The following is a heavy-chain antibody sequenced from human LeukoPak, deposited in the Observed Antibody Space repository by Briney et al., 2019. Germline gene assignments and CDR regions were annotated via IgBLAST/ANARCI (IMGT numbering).Heavy chain of an antibody. CDR1: GFTFSSYS. D-gene: IGHD2-2*01. V-gene: IGHV3-48*04. J-gene: IGHJ3*02. CDR2: IGSSSSTI. Sequence: EGSLRLSCAASGFTFSSYSMNWVRQAPGKGLEWVSYIGSSSSTIYYADSVKGRFTISRDNAKNSLYLQMNSLRAEDTAVYYCARERGGYCSGTSCSNAFDIWGQGTMVTVSS. CDR3: ARERGGYCSGTSCSNAFDI.